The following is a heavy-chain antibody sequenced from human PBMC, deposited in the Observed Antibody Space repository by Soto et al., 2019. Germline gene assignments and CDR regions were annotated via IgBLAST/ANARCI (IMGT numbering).Heavy chain of an antibody. CDR2: ISGSGGST. Sequence: VALRRSFAASGFTFSSYAMTWVRQAPGKGLEWVSAISGSGGSTYYADSVKGRFTISRDNSKNTLYLQMNSLRAEDTALYYCAKGSDTDMGLFYYYYGMDVWGQGTTVTVSS. J-gene: IGHJ6*02. V-gene: IGHV3-23*01. CDR1: GFTFSSYA. D-gene: IGHD5-18*01. CDR3: AKGSDTDMGLFYYYYGMDV.